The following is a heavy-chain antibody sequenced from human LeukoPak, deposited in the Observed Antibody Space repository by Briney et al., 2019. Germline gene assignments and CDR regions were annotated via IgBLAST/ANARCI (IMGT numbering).Heavy chain of an antibody. CDR3: AKDFYAFGGVIVIDY. J-gene: IGHJ4*02. D-gene: IGHD3-16*02. V-gene: IGHV3-23*01. CDR1: GFTFSSYA. CDR2: ISGSGGST. Sequence: GGSLRLSCAASGFTFSSYAMSWVRQAPGKGLEWVSAISGSGGSTYYADSVKGRFTISRDNSKNTLYLQMNSLRAEDTAVYYCAKDFYAFGGVIVIDYWGQGTLVTVSS.